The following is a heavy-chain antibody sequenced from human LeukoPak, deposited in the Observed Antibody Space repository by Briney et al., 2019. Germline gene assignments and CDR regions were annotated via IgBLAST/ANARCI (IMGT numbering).Heavy chain of an antibody. CDR3: ARIAAAGRSVSYYYYYMDV. CDR1: GYSISTGYY. D-gene: IGHD6-13*01. V-gene: IGHV4-38-2*02. Sequence: PSETLSLTCTVSGYSISTGYYWGWIRQPPGKGLEWIGSMYHSGSTYYNPSLKSRVTISVDTSKNQFSLKLSSVTAADTAVYYCARIAAAGRSVSYYYYYMDVWGKGTTVTVSS. J-gene: IGHJ6*03. CDR2: MYHSGST.